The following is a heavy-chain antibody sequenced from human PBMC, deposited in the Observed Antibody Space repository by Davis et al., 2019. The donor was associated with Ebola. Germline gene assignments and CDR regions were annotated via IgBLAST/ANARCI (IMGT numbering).Heavy chain of an antibody. CDR2: ISYDGSNK. V-gene: IGHV3-30*19. Sequence: GESLKISCAASGFTFSSYGMHWVRQAPGKGLEWVAVISYDGSNKYYADSVKGRFTISRDNSKNTLYLQMNSLRAEDTAVYYCARDRYTFAGYMDVWGKGTTVTVSS. CDR1: GFTFSSYG. D-gene: IGHD3-16*02. J-gene: IGHJ6*04. CDR3: ARDRYTFAGYMDV.